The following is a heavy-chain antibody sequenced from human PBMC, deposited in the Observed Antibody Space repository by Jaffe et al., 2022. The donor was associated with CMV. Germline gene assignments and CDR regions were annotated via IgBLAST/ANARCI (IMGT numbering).Heavy chain of an antibody. CDR1: GFTFSSYW. Sequence: EVQLVESGGGLVQPGGSLRLSCAASGFTFSSYWMHWVRQAPGKGLVWVSRINSDGSSTSYADSVKGRFTISRDNAKNTLYLQMNSLRAEDTAVYYCARSGPPNYYGSGSYPTDWGQGTLVTVSS. V-gene: IGHV3-74*01. CDR2: INSDGSST. CDR3: ARSGPPNYYGSGSYPTD. D-gene: IGHD3-10*01. J-gene: IGHJ4*02.